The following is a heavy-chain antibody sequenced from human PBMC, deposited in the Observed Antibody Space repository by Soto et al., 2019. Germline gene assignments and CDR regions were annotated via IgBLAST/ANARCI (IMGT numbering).Heavy chain of an antibody. D-gene: IGHD3-22*01. V-gene: IGHV3-21*01. CDR2: ITSSSYI. CDR3: ATGGYYDNSGPYSGMDV. CDR1: GLTFSDYS. J-gene: IGHJ6*02. Sequence: PGGSLRLSCAASGLTFSDYSMNWVRQAPGKGLEWVSSITSSSYIYYADSLKGRFTISRDNAKNPLYLQMNSLRAEDTAVYYCATGGYYDNSGPYSGMDVWGQGTTVTVSS.